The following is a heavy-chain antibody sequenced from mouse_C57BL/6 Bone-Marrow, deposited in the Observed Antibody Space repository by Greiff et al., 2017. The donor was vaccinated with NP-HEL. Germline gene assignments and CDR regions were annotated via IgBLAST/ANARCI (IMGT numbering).Heavy chain of an antibody. J-gene: IGHJ1*03. D-gene: IGHD1-1*01. V-gene: IGHV1-5*01. Sequence: DVQLQESGTVLARPGASVKMSCKTSGYTFTSYWMHWVKQRPGQGLEWIGAIYPGNSDTSYNQKFKGKAKLTAVTSASTAYMELNSLTNEDSAVYYCTRWNYGSSYPIYWYFDVWGTGTTVTVSS. CDR2: IYPGNSDT. CDR1: GYTFTSYW. CDR3: TRWNYGSSYPIYWYFDV.